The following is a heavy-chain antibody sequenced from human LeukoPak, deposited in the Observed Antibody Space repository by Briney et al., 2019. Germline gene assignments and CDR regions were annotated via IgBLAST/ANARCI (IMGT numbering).Heavy chain of an antibody. Sequence: GGSLRLSCAASGFTVSSNYMSWVRQAPGKGLEWVSVIYSGGSTYYADSVKGRFTISRDNSKNTLYLQMNSLRAEDTAVYYLADSSLRYFDLWGQGTLVTVSS. V-gene: IGHV3-66*01. D-gene: IGHD3-9*01. CDR3: ADSSLRYFDL. CDR1: GFTVSSNY. CDR2: IYSGGST. J-gene: IGHJ4*02.